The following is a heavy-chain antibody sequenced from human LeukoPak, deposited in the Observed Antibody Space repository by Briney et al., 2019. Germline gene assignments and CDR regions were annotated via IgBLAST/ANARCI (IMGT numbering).Heavy chain of an antibody. CDR3: ARGVLYESSSWYFDL. CDR2: IWYDGSNE. Sequence: AGGSLRLSCAASGFAFSRYGMHWVRQAPGKGLEWVAVIWYDGSNENYADSVKGRFTISRDNSKNTLYLQMNSLRAEDTAVYYCARGVLYESSSWYFDLWGRGTLVSVSS. CDR1: GFAFSRYG. D-gene: IGHD3-22*01. V-gene: IGHV3-33*01. J-gene: IGHJ2*01.